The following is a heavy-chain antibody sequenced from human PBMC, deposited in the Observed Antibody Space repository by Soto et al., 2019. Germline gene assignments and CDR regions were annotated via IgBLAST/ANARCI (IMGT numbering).Heavy chain of an antibody. D-gene: IGHD3-3*01. Sequence: SETLSLTCTVSGGSISSSSYYWGWIRQPPGKGLEWIGSIYYSGSTYYNPSLKSRVTISVDTSKNQFSLKLSSVTAADTAVYYCAAQRNYDFWSGYYTGGSFDYWGQGTLVTVS. CDR1: GGSISSSSYY. CDR3: AAQRNYDFWSGYYTGGSFDY. CDR2: IYYSGST. J-gene: IGHJ4*02. V-gene: IGHV4-39*01.